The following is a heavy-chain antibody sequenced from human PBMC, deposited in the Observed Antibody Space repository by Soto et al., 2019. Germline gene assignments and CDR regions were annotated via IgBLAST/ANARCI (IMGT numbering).Heavy chain of an antibody. Sequence: QVQLVQSGGEVKKPGASVNISCKATGYTFISYSITWVRQAPGQGLEWMGWISTYNGNTKYAQSLQGRVTLTRDTSTNTAFMEIRGLRSDDTAIYYCAREGAHSTGWYDYFDQWVQGTLVAVSS. CDR3: AREGAHSTGWYDYFDQ. J-gene: IGHJ4*02. CDR2: ISTYNGNT. D-gene: IGHD6-13*01. CDR1: GYTFISYS. V-gene: IGHV1-18*04.